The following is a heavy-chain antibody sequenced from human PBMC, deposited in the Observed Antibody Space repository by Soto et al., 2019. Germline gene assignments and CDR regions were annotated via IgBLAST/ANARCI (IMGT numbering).Heavy chain of an antibody. CDR2: INHSGST. CDR1: GGSFSGYY. J-gene: IGHJ5*02. CDR3: ARLVVVAPVANA. Sequence: GTLALTCAVYGGSFSGYYWSWIRQPPGKGLEWIGEINHSGSTNYNPSLKSRVTISVDTSKNQFSLKLSSVTAADTAVYYCARLVVVAPVANAWGQGTLVTVSS. V-gene: IGHV4-34*01. D-gene: IGHD2-2*01.